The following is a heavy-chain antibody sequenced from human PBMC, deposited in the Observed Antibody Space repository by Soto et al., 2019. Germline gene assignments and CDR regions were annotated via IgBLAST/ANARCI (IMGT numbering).Heavy chain of an antibody. D-gene: IGHD2-15*01. Sequence: QVPLVESGGGLVKPGGSLRLSCAASGFTFSDYYMNWIRQAPGKGLEWVSYITSSSSYTNYADSVKGRFTISRDNAKNSLYLQMNSLRAEDTAVYYCASGNCNGGSCFASDVWGQGTTVTVSS. CDR3: ASGNCNGGSCFASDV. CDR1: GFTFSDYY. J-gene: IGHJ6*02. V-gene: IGHV3-11*05. CDR2: ITSSSSYT.